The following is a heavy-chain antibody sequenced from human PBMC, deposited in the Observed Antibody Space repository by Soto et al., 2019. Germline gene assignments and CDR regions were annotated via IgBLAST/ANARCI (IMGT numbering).Heavy chain of an antibody. D-gene: IGHD3-3*01. CDR2: IWYDGSNK. CDR3: ARARGGFTIFGVVRSLLDY. J-gene: IGHJ4*02. CDR1: GFTFSSYG. Sequence: GGSLRLSCAASGFTFSSYGMHWVRQAPGKGLEWVAVIWYDGSNKYYADSVKGRFTISRDNSKNTLYLQMNSLRAEDTAVYYCARARGGFTIFGVVRSLLDYWGQGTLVTVSS. V-gene: IGHV3-33*01.